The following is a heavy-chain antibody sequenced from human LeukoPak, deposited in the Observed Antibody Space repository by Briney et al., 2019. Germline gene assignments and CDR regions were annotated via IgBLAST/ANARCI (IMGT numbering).Heavy chain of an antibody. CDR2: IYYSGST. D-gene: IGHD1-26*01. J-gene: IGHJ4*02. Sequence: PSETLSLTCAVSGGSISSGGYSWSWIRQPPGKGLEWIGYIYYSGSTYYNPSLKSRVTISVDTSKNQFSLKLSSVTVADTAVYYCARDIGDYWGQGTLVTVSS. V-gene: IGHV4-30-2*05. CDR1: GGSISSGGYS. CDR3: ARDIGDY.